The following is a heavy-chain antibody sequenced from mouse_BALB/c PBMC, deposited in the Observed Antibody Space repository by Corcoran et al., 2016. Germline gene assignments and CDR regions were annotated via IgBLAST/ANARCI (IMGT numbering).Heavy chain of an antibody. Sequence: EVQLQQSGPELVKPGASVPMSCKASGYTFTSYVMHWVKQKPGHGLEWIGYINPYNDGTKYNEKFKGTATLTSAKSSSTAYMELSSLTSEDSAVYYCARLYPGIAMDYWGQGTSVTVSS. J-gene: IGHJ4*01. CDR2: INPYNDGT. CDR3: ARLYPGIAMDY. CDR1: GYTFTSYV. V-gene: IGHV1S136*01.